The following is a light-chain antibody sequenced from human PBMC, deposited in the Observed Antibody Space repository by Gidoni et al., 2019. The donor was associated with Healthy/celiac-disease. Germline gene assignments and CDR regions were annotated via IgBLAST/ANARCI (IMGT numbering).Light chain of an antibody. CDR3: QQSSNWPRT. CDR2: DAS. CDR1: QSVSSY. V-gene: IGKV3-11*01. J-gene: IGKJ1*01. Sequence: EIVFTQSPATLSLSPGERATLSCRASQSVSSYLAWYQQKPGKAPRLLIYDASNRATGIPARFSGSGSGTDFTITISSLEPEDFAVYYCQQSSNWPRTFGQGTKVEIK.